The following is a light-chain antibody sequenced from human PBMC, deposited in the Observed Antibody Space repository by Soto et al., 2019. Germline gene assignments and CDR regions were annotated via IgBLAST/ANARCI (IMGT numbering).Light chain of an antibody. Sequence: EIVMTQSPATLSVSPGERATLSCRASQSVSSNLAWYQQKPGQAPSLLLYGVSTRPTGIPTRFSGSGSGTDFTLTISSLQSEDFAIYYCQQYNNWPRTFGPGTKVDFK. V-gene: IGKV3D-15*01. CDR2: GVS. J-gene: IGKJ3*01. CDR1: QSVSSN. CDR3: QQYNNWPRT.